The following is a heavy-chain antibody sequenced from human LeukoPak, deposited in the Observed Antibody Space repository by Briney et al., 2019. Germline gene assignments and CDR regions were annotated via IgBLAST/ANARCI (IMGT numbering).Heavy chain of an antibody. V-gene: IGHV1-8*03. J-gene: IGHJ6*03. CDR2: MNPNSGNT. CDR3: ARGKKDIVLMVYATTKYYYYYYMDV. Sequence: ASVKVSCKASGYTFTSYDINWVPQATGQGLEWMGWMNPNSGNTGYAQKFQGRVTITRNTSISTAYMELSSLRSEDTAVYYCARGKKDIVLMVYATTKYYYYYYMDVWGKGTTVTVSS. CDR1: GYTFTSYD. D-gene: IGHD2-8*01.